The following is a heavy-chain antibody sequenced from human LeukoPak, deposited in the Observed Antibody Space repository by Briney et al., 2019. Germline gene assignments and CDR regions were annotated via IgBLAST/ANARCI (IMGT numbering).Heavy chain of an antibody. Sequence: PSETLSLTCTVSGGSTSSGGYYWSWIRQPPGKGLEWIGYIYHSGSTYYNPSLKSRVTISVDRSKNQFSLKLSSVTAADTAVYYCARSITIFGVVTRRGSNWFDPWGQGTLVTVSS. CDR3: ARSITIFGVVTRRGSNWFDP. J-gene: IGHJ5*02. CDR1: GGSTSSGGYY. CDR2: IYHSGST. D-gene: IGHD3-3*01. V-gene: IGHV4-30-2*01.